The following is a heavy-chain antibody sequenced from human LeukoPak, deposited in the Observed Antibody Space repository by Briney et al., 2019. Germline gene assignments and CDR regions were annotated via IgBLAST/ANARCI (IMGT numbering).Heavy chain of an antibody. CDR1: GFSVSIKY. CDR3: ARDLGPYGSGSYYNVPSGFDY. J-gene: IGHJ4*02. Sequence: GGSLRLSCAASGFSVSIKYMNWVRQAPGKGLEWVLVIYSGGSTYYADSVKGRFTISRDNSKNTLYLQMNSLRAEDAAVYYCARDLGPYGSGSYYNVPSGFDYWGQGTLVTVSS. D-gene: IGHD3-10*01. CDR2: IYSGGST. V-gene: IGHV3-66*01.